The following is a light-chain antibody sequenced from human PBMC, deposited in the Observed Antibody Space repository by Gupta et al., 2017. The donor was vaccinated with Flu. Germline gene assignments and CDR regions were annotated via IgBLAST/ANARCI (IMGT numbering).Light chain of an antibody. Sequence: SVTISCTGSSSNIGAGYDVHWYQQLPGTAPKLLIYGNSNRPSGVPDRFSGSKSGTSASLAITGLQAEDEADYYCQSYDNSLSGSYVFGTGTKVTVL. V-gene: IGLV1-40*01. CDR3: QSYDNSLSGSYV. J-gene: IGLJ1*01. CDR1: SSNIGAGYD. CDR2: GNS.